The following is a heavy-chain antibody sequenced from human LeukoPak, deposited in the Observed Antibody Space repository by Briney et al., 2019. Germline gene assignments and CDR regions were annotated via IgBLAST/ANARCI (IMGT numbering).Heavy chain of an antibody. CDR3: ARDGSPSSGSYAPFDY. CDR1: GFTFSSYS. J-gene: IGHJ4*02. V-gene: IGHV3-21*01. D-gene: IGHD1-26*01. CDR2: ISSSSSYI. Sequence: AGGSLRLSCAASGFTFSSYSMNWVRQALGKGLEWVSSISSSSSYIYYADSVKGRFTISRDNAKNSLYLQMNSLRAEDTAVYYCARDGSPSSGSYAPFDYWGQGTLVTVS.